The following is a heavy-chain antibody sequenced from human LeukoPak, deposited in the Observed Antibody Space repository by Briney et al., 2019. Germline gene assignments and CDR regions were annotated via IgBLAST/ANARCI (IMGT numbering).Heavy chain of an antibody. Sequence: GRSPRLSCAASGFTFSSYGMHWVRQAPGKGLEWVAVISYDGSNKYYADSVKGRFTISRDNSKNTLYLQMNSLRAEDTAVYYCAKEATVTTEFDYWGQGTLVTVSS. CDR3: AKEATVTTEFDY. J-gene: IGHJ4*02. CDR2: ISYDGSNK. D-gene: IGHD4-17*01. V-gene: IGHV3-30*18. CDR1: GFTFSSYG.